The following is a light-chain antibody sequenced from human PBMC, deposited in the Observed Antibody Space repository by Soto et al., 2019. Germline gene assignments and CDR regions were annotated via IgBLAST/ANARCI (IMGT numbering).Light chain of an antibody. Sequence: QSVLTQPASVSGSPGQSITISCTGTSSDVIVYDYVSWYQQHPGKAPKLMIYDVTYRPSGVSNRFSGSKSGNTASLTISGLQADDEADYYCSSYTGSSPYVFGTGTKLTV. V-gene: IGLV2-14*03. CDR3: SSYTGSSPYV. CDR1: SSDVIVYDY. J-gene: IGLJ1*01. CDR2: DVT.